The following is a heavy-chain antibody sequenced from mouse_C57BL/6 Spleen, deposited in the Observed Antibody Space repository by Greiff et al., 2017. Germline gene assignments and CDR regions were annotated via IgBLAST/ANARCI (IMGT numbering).Heavy chain of an antibody. CDR3: TDSSGYPAWFAY. CDR2: IDPENGDT. Sequence: EVQLQQSGAELVRPGASVKLSCTASGFNIKDDYMHWVKQRPEQGLEWIGWIDPENGDTEYASKFQGKATIPADTSSNTAYLQLSSLTSEDTAVYYCTDSSGYPAWFAYWGQGTLVTVSA. CDR1: GFNIKDDY. D-gene: IGHD3-2*02. V-gene: IGHV14-4*01. J-gene: IGHJ3*01.